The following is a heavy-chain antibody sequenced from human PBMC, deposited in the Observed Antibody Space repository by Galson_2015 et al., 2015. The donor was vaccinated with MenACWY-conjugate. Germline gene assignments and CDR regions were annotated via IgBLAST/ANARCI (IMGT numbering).Heavy chain of an antibody. CDR3: ARAALLRGYIFMYFFDY. V-gene: IGHV6-1*01. J-gene: IGHJ4*02. CDR1: GDSVSSNSAA. D-gene: IGHD5-18*01. Sequence: CAISGDSVSSNSAAWNWIRQSPSRGLEWLGRTYYRSKWYNDYAVSVESRISINPDTSKNQLTLHLNSVTPEDTAVYYCARAALLRGYIFMYFFDYWGQGTLVTGSS. CDR2: TYYRSKWYN.